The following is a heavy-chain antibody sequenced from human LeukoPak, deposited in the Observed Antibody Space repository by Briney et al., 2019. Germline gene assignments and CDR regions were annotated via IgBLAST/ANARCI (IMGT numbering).Heavy chain of an antibody. D-gene: IGHD1-26*01. CDR3: ARDPYSGSYGNYYYYYMDV. Sequence: GGSLRLSCTASGFTLSTYSMNWVRQAPGKGLEWVSYIGYRSSPIHYADSVKGRFTISRDNAKNSLYLQMNSLRAEDTAVYYCARDPYSGSYGNYYYYYMDVWGKGTTVTISS. J-gene: IGHJ6*03. V-gene: IGHV3-21*05. CDR2: IGYRSSPI. CDR1: GFTLSTYS.